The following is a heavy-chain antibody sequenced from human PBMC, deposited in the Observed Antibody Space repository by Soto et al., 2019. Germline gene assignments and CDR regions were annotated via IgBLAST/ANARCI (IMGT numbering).Heavy chain of an antibody. CDR3: ARRPDQFAMITFGGSLDY. D-gene: IGHD3-16*01. CDR2: IYYSGST. J-gene: IGHJ4*02. Sequence: SETLSLTCTVSGGSISSSSYYWGWIRQPPGKGLEWIGSIYYSGSTYYNPSLKSRVTISVDTSKNQFSLKLSSVTAADTAVYYCARRPDQFAMITFGGSLDYWGQGTLVTVSS. V-gene: IGHV4-39*01. CDR1: GGSISSSSYY.